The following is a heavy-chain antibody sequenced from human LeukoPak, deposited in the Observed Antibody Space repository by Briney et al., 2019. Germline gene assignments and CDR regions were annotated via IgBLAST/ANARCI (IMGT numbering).Heavy chain of an antibody. CDR2: ISSSSSYI. V-gene: IGHV3-21*01. Sequence: GGSLRLSXAASGFTFRSYSMNWARQAPGKGLEWVSSISSSSSYIYYADSVKGRFTISRDNAKNSLYLQMNSLRAEDTAVYYCARDRGGYYYDSSGYCFDYWGQGTLVTVSS. J-gene: IGHJ4*02. CDR1: GFTFRSYS. D-gene: IGHD3-22*01. CDR3: ARDRGGYYYDSSGYCFDY.